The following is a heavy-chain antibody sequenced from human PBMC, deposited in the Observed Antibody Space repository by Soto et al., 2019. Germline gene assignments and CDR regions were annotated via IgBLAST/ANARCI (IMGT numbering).Heavy chain of an antibody. J-gene: IGHJ6*02. CDR3: ARDFVVGGPTINYYYGMDV. D-gene: IGHD1-26*01. Sequence: PGGSLRLSCAASVFPVSSNYMSWVRQAPGKGLEWISIIYSAGNTYYADSVKGRFTISRDNSKNTLYLQMNSLGAEDTAVYYCARDFVVGGPTINYYYGMDVWGQGTTVTVSS. CDR1: VFPVSSNY. CDR2: IYSAGNT. V-gene: IGHV3-66*01.